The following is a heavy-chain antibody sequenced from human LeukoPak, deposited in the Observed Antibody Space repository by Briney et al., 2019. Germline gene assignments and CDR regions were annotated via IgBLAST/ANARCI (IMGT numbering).Heavy chain of an antibody. V-gene: IGHV3-23*01. Sequence: GGSLRLSCAASGFTFSSYGMHWVRQAPGKGLEWVSAISGSGGSTYYADSVKGRFTISRDNSKNTLYLQMNSLRAEDTAVYYCAKDGREVGATALDYWGQGTLVTVSS. CDR3: AKDGREVGATALDY. J-gene: IGHJ4*02. CDR2: ISGSGGST. CDR1: GFTFSSYG. D-gene: IGHD1-26*01.